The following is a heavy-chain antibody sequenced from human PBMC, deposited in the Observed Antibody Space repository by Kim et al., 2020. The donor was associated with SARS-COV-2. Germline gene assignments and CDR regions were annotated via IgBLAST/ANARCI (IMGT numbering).Heavy chain of an antibody. J-gene: IGHJ5*02. D-gene: IGHD5-18*01. V-gene: IGHV3-23*01. Sequence: ADSVKGRFTISRDNSKNTLYLQMNSLRAEDTAVYYCAKDEAAMAPDWFDPWGQGTLVTVSS. CDR3: AKDEAAMAPDWFDP.